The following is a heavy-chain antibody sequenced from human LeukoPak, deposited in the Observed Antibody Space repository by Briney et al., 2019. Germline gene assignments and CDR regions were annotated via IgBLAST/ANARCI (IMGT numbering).Heavy chain of an antibody. V-gene: IGHV4-59*12. D-gene: IGHD4-23*01. Sequence: SETLSLTCTVSGGSISIYYWGWIRQPPGKGLEWIGYIYNSGSTYYNPSLKSRVTISVDRSKNQFSLKLSSVTAADTAVYYCARDKNGGNSLFYWGQGTLVTVSS. CDR1: GGSISIYY. J-gene: IGHJ4*02. CDR3: ARDKNGGNSLFY. CDR2: IYNSGST.